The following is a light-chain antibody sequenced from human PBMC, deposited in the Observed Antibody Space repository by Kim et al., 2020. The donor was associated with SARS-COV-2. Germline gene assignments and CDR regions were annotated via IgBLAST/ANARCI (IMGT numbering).Light chain of an antibody. J-gene: IGKJ2*01. V-gene: IGKV3-20*01. CDR2: AAS. Sequence: DIVLSQSPGTLSLSPGERATLSCRASQSLRGSSLAWYQQIPGQAPRLLISAASSRATGIPDRFSGSGSGTDFTLTISRLEPEDFAVYYCQQYGRSPYTFGQGTKLEI. CDR1: QSLRGSS. CDR3: QQYGRSPYT.